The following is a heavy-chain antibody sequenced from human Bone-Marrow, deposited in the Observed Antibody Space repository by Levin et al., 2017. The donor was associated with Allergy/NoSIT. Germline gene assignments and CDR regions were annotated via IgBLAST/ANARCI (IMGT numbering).Heavy chain of an antibody. J-gene: IGHJ4*02. V-gene: IGHV3-23*01. D-gene: IGHD3-9*01. CDR2: ISGSGGST. CDR1: GFTFSSYA. Sequence: GESLKISCAASGFTFSSYAMSWVRQAPGKGLEWVSAISGSGGSTYYADSVKGRFTISRDNSKNTLYLQMNSLRAEDTAVYYCAKGEGGRYFDWLPSRWGQGTLVTVSS. CDR3: AKGEGGRYFDWLPSR.